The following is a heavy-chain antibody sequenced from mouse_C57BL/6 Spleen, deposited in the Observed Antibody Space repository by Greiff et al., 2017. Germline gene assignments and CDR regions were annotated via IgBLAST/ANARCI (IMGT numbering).Heavy chain of an antibody. CDR3: ARHGQLGRSRYFGV. V-gene: IGHV1-62-2*01. Sequence: QVPVKQSGAELVKPGASVKLSCTASGYTFTEYTIHWVKQRSGQGLEWIGWFYPGSGRIKYNEKFKDKATLTADKSYSTIYMELSRLTSDDAAVYFCARHGQLGRSRYFGVWGTGTTVTVAS. D-gene: IGHD4-1*02. J-gene: IGHJ1*03. CDR2: FYPGSGRI. CDR1: GYTFTEYT.